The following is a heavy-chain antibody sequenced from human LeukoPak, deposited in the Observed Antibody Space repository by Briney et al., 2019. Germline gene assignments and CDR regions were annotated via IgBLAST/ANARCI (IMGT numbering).Heavy chain of an antibody. CDR3: ARAAVTTSRYFQH. CDR2: TYNSGHT. J-gene: IGHJ1*01. D-gene: IGHD4-17*01. Sequence: SETLSLTCTVSGGSISNYYWSWIPQPPGKGLEGIGYTYNSGHTNYNPSLNSRVTISEDTSKNQLSLKLSSVTAADTAVYYCARAAVTTSRYFQHWGQGTLVTVFS. V-gene: IGHV4-59*01. CDR1: GGSISNYY.